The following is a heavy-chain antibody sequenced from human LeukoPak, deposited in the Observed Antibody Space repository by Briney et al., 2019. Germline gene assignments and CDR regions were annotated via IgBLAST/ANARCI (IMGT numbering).Heavy chain of an antibody. J-gene: IGHJ4*02. CDR1: GFSFRSYA. CDR3: VKDYDSSGYYRGNFDY. D-gene: IGHD3-22*01. Sequence: GGSLRLSCSASGFSFRSYAMHWVRQAPGKGLEYVSAISSNGGSTYYADSVKGRFTISRDNSKNTLYLQMSSLRAEDTAVYNCVKDYDSSGYYRGNFDYWGQGTLVTVSS. V-gene: IGHV3-64D*06. CDR2: ISSNGGST.